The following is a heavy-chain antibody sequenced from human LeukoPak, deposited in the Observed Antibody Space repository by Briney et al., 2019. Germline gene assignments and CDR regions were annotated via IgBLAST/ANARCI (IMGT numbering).Heavy chain of an antibody. CDR3: ARDYCSGGSCYFDY. Sequence: PSQALSLTCAVYGGSLSGYYWNWIRQPPGKGLEWIGEINNSGSTNYNPSLKSRATISGDTSKKQFSLKLSSVTAADTAVYYCARDYCSGGSCYFDYWGEGALVTVSS. D-gene: IGHD2-15*01. CDR1: GGSLSGYY. J-gene: IGHJ4*02. CDR2: INNSGST. V-gene: IGHV4-34*01.